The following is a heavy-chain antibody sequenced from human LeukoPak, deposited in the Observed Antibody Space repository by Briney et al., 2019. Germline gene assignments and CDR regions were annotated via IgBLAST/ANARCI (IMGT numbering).Heavy chain of an antibody. CDR1: GGSISSSSYY. CDR3: ARGKTD. Sequence: PSETLSLTCTVSGGSISSSSYYWSWIRQPPGKGLEWIGEINHSGSTNYNPSLKSRVTISVDTSKNQFSLKLSSVTAADTAVYYCARGKTDWGQGTLVTVSS. J-gene: IGHJ4*02. V-gene: IGHV4-39*07. D-gene: IGHD2-21*02. CDR2: INHSGST.